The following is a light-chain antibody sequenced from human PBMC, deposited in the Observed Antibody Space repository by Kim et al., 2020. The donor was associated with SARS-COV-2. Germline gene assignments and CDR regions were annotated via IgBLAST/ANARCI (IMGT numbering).Light chain of an antibody. V-gene: IGKV1-39*01. CDR2: SAS. CDR3: QQTFSRPYT. J-gene: IGKJ2*01. Sequence: DIQMTQSPSSLSASVGGRVTISCRASQDTSSFLNWHQQQPGKAPKLLIYSASSLQTGVPSRFSGSGSGTEFTLTISSLQPEDSATYYCQQTFSRPYTFGQGTKLEI. CDR1: QDTSSF.